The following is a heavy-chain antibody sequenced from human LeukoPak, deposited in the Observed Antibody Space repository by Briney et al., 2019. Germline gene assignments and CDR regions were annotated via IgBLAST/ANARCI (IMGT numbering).Heavy chain of an antibody. Sequence: GGSLRLSYAASGFTFSSYWMSWVRQAPGKGLEWVANIKQDGSEKYYVDSVKGRFTISRDNAKNSLYLQMNSLRAEDTAVYYCARDKGVTMVRGVRSDYYYYGMDVWGQGTTVTVSS. CDR2: IKQDGSEK. CDR3: ARDKGVTMVRGVRSDYYYYGMDV. D-gene: IGHD3-10*01. CDR1: GFTFSSYW. V-gene: IGHV3-7*01. J-gene: IGHJ6*02.